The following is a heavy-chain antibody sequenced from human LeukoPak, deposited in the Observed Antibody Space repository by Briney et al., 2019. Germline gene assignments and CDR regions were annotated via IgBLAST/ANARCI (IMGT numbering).Heavy chain of an antibody. CDR2: ISGSSTYI. V-gene: IGHV3-11*06. D-gene: IGHD6-13*01. Sequence: GGSLRLSCAASGFTFSDYYMGWIRQAPGKGLEWVSSISGSSTYIYYADSVKGRFTISRDNAKNSLYLQMNSLRAEDTAVYYCARGGGWGAAGFDHWGQGTLVTVSA. CDR1: GFTFSDYY. J-gene: IGHJ4*02. CDR3: ARGGGWGAAGFDH.